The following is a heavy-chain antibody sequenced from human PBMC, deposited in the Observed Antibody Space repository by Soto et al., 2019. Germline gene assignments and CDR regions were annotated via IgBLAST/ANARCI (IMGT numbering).Heavy chain of an antibody. V-gene: IGHV3-23*01. CDR1: GFTFSRYA. CDR3: AKDRVGFSYGHFFDY. CDR2: ISGSGGST. J-gene: IGHJ4*02. Sequence: GGSLRLSCAAYGFTFSRYAMSWVRQAPGKGLEWVSAISGSGGSTYYADSVKGRFTISRANSNNTLYLQMNSLRGEDTAVYYCAKDRVGFSYGHFFDYWGQGARVTVSS. D-gene: IGHD5-18*01.